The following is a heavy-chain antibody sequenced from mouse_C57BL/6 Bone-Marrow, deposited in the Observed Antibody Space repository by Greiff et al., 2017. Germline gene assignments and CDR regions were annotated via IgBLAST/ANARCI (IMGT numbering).Heavy chain of an antibody. CDR1: GYTFTSYW. CDR3: ARIDGYFAYYAMDY. Sequence: VQLQQPGAELVKPGASVKMSCKASGYTFTSYWITWVKQRPGQGLEWIGDIYPGSGSTNYNEKFKSKATLTVDTSSSTAYMQHSSLTSEDSAVYYCARIDGYFAYYAMDYWGQGTSVTVSS. CDR2: IYPGSGST. D-gene: IGHD2-3*01. V-gene: IGHV1-55*01. J-gene: IGHJ4*01.